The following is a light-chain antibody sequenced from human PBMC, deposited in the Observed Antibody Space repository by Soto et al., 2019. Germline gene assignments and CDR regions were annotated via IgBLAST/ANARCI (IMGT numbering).Light chain of an antibody. CDR3: CSYAGTFV. CDR1: SGDIGTYNL. CDR2: EVT. J-gene: IGLJ1*01. V-gene: IGLV2-23*02. Sequence: QSALTQPASVSGSPGQSITISCTGTSGDIGTYNLVSWYQQHPGKAPTLMIFEVTRRPSVVSARFSGSKSGNTASLTITGLQPEDEADYYCCSYAGTFVFGPGTKPTVL.